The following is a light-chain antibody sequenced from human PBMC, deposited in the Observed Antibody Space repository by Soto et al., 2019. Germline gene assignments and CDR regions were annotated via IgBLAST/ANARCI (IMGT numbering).Light chain of an antibody. V-gene: IGKV1-33*01. J-gene: IGKJ5*01. CDR1: HDITNY. CDR2: DAS. Sequence: DIQMTHSPSSLSASVVDIVTITCQASHDITNYLNSYRQKPGKAPKLLIYDASDLETGVPSRFSGGGSGTHFTLTISRLEPGDFAVYYCQNFGGTTFNFGQGTRLEIK. CDR3: QNFGGTTFN.